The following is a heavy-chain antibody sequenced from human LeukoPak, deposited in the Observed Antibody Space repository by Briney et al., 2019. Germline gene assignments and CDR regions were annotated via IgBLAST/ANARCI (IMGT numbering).Heavy chain of an antibody. V-gene: IGHV3-7*05. J-gene: IGHJ4*02. CDR3: ARDQGWLQFDN. D-gene: IGHD5-12*01. CDR2: IKEDGSEK. CDR1: GFTFSTYA. Sequence: PGGSLRLSCAASGFTFSTYATSWVRQAPGKGLEWVANIKEDGSEKYYVDSLKGRFTISRDNAKSSLSLQLNSLRAEDTAVYYCARDQGWLQFDNWGQGTLVTVSS.